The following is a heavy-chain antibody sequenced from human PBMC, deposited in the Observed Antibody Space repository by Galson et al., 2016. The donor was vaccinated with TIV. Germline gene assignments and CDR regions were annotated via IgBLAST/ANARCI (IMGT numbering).Heavy chain of an antibody. J-gene: IGHJ4*02. CDR2: ISWDDDE. CDR3: VHYSGHDYATWYFDY. CDR1: GFSLTTSGVG. D-gene: IGHD5-12*01. V-gene: IGHV2-5*02. Sequence: PALVKPTQTLTLTCTFSGFSLTTSGVGVGWIRQSPRRALEFLALISWDDDERYSPSLRNRLTIAKDTSKTQVVLTMTNMDPTDTATYYCVHYSGHDYATWYFDYWGQGTLVTVSS.